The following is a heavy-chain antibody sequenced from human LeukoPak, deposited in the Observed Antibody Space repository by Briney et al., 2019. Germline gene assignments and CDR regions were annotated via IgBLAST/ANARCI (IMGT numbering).Heavy chain of an antibody. Sequence: ASVKVSCKASGGAFSSYAISWVRQAPGQGLEWMGGIIPIFGTANYAQKFQGRVTITTDESTSTAYMELSSLRSEDTAVYYCALVIPKGGFDYYYYYYMDVWGKGTTVTVSS. CDR2: IIPIFGTA. J-gene: IGHJ6*03. D-gene: IGHD2-21*01. CDR3: ALVIPKGGFDYYYYYYMDV. V-gene: IGHV1-69*05. CDR1: GGAFSSYA.